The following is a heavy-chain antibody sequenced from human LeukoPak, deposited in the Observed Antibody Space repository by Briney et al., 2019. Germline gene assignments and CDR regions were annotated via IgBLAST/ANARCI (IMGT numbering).Heavy chain of an antibody. CDR2: IFPSDSDT. CDR1: GYNFANYW. D-gene: IGHD3-10*01. CDR3: ARFLIYGSGSYYSPFDY. J-gene: IGHJ4*02. Sequence: GESLKISRKASGYNFANYWIGWVRQMPGKGLEWMGIIFPSDSDTRYSPSFQGQITISADKSISTAYLQWSSLKASDTAMYYCARFLIYGSGSYYSPFDYWGQGTLVTVSS. V-gene: IGHV5-51*01.